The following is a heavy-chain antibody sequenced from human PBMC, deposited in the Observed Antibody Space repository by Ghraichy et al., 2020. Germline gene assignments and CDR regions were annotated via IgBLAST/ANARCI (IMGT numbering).Heavy chain of an antibody. J-gene: IGHJ4*02. CDR3: VRTTVYGSGQYYFDY. V-gene: IGHV2-70*11. CDR2: IDWDDDK. CDR1: GFSLNTRGMC. Sequence: SGPTLVKPTQTLTLTCTFSGFSLNTRGMCVSWIRQPPGKALEWLARIDWDDDKYYSTDLKSRLTISKDTSKNQVVVTMTNMDPVPTATYYWVRTTVYGSGQYYFDYWGQGTLVTVSS. D-gene: IGHD3-10*01.